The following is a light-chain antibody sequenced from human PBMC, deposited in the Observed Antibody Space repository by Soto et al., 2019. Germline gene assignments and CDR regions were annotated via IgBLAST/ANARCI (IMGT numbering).Light chain of an antibody. V-gene: IGKV1-5*01. CDR3: QLYGIYSLT. CDR1: QNNNDW. CDR2: DAS. Sequence: EIQMTQSPSTLSASVGERVTITCRASQNNNDWLAWYQQKPGKAPKLLIYDASSLESGVPSRFSGSGSGTEFTLTVDNLQPDDSATYYCQLYGIYSLTFDQGTKLEIQ. J-gene: IGKJ2*01.